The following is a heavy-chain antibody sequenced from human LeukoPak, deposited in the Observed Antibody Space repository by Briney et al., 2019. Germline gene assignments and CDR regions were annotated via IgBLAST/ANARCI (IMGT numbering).Heavy chain of an antibody. CDR2: IYSGGST. V-gene: IGHV3-66*01. Sequence: GGSLRLSCAASGFTVSSNYMSWVRQAPGKGLEWVSVIYSGGSTYYADSVKGRFTISRDNSKNTLYLQMNSLRAEDTAVYYCARDGAVIRRLGYMDVWGKGTTVTISS. CDR3: ARDGAVIRRLGYMDV. D-gene: IGHD2-21*01. J-gene: IGHJ6*03. CDR1: GFTVSSNY.